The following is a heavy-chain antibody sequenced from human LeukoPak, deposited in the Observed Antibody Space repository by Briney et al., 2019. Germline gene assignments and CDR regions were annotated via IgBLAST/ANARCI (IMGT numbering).Heavy chain of an antibody. D-gene: IGHD3-22*01. J-gene: IGHJ4*02. CDR2: ISAYNGNT. V-gene: IGHV1-18*01. CDR1: GYTFTSYG. Sequence: GASVKVSCEASGYTFTSYGISWVRQAPGQGLEWMGWISAYNGNTNYAQKLQGRVTMTTDTSTSTAYMELRSLRPDDTAVYYCARDMRITMIVVVTPFDYWGQGTLVTVSS. CDR3: ARDMRITMIVVVTPFDY.